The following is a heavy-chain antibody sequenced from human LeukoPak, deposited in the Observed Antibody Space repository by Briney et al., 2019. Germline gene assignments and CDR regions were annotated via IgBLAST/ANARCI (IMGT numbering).Heavy chain of an antibody. Sequence: GGSLRLSCAASGFTFDDYAMHWVRQAPGKGLEWVSGISWNSGSIGYADSVKGRFTISRDNSKNTLYLQMNSLRAEDTAVYYCAKDLLQAFYGSEPPPSSADYWGQGTLVTVSS. CDR1: GFTFDDYA. J-gene: IGHJ4*02. CDR3: AKDLLQAFYGSEPPPSSADY. CDR2: ISWNSGSI. D-gene: IGHD3-10*01. V-gene: IGHV3-9*01.